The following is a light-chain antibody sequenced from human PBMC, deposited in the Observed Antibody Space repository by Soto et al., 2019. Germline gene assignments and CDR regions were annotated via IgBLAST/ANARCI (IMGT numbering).Light chain of an antibody. CDR2: AAS. Sequence: DIQMTQSPSSLSASVGDRVTITCRASQSISSSLNWYQQKPGKAPKLLIYAASSLQSGVPSRFSGSGSGTDFTLTISSLQPEDFATYYCQQSYNTPQTFGQGTKVEIK. CDR3: QQSYNTPQT. J-gene: IGKJ1*01. CDR1: QSISSS. V-gene: IGKV1-39*01.